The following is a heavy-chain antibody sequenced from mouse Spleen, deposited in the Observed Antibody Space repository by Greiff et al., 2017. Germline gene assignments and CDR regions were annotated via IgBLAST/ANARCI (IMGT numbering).Heavy chain of an antibody. D-gene: IGHD2-5*01. CDR1: GYTFTSYW. CDR2: IDPSDSYT. J-gene: IGHJ3*01. Sequence: QVQLQQPGAELVKPGASVKLSCKASGYTFTSYWMQWVKQRPGQGLEWIGEIDPSDSYTNYNQKFKGKATLTVDTSSSTAYMQLSSLTSEDSAVYYCARGSNYVAWFAYWGQGTLVTVSA. V-gene: IGHV1-50*01. CDR3: ARGSNYVAWFAY.